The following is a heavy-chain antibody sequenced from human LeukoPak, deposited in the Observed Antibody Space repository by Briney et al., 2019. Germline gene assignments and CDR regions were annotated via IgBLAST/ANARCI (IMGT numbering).Heavy chain of an antibody. CDR2: IKQDGSEK. Sequence: GGSLRLSCTASGFTVNNAWMSWVRQAPGKGLEWVANIKQDGSEKYYVDSVKGRFTISRDNAKNSLYLQMNSLRAEDTAVYYCARWRRGGGAFFDYWGQGTLVTVSS. J-gene: IGHJ4*02. CDR1: GFTVNNAW. V-gene: IGHV3-7*01. CDR3: ARWRRGGGAFFDY. D-gene: IGHD3-10*01.